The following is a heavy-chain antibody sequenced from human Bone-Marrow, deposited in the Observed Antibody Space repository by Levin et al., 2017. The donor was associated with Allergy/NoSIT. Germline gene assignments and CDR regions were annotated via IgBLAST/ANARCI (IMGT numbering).Heavy chain of an antibody. D-gene: IGHD1-1*01. V-gene: IGHV4-4*02. CDR1: GASISGSNW. J-gene: IGHJ4*02. Sequence: PSETLSLTCAVSGASISGSNWWWSWVRQSPGKGLEWIGEIYHRGNTNYNPSFKSRVTISVDNSKNQFSLRLTSVTAADTAVYFCARGNEAMDCWGQGTLVAVSS. CDR3: ARGNEAMDC. CDR2: IYHRGNT.